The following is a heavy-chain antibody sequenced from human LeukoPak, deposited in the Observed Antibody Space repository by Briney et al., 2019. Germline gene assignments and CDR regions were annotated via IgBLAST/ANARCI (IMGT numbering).Heavy chain of an antibody. CDR2: VNPNTGGT. D-gene: IGHD3-22*01. CDR3: ARDYYDSRGDGAFDI. CDR1: GYTFSANY. V-gene: IGHV1-2*02. Sequence: PGASVKVSCRASGYTFSANYMHWVRQAPGQGLEWMGWVNPNTGGTTYAQKFQDRVTMTRDTSIRTVYMELSGLRSDDTAVYYCARDYYDSRGDGAFDIWGRGTMVTVSS. J-gene: IGHJ3*02.